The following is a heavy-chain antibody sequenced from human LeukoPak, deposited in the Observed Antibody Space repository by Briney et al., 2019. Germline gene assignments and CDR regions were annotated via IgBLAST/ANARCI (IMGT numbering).Heavy chain of an antibody. CDR2: ISYDGSNK. CDR3: ARVSPYSSGCLDY. CDR1: GFTFSSYA. J-gene: IGHJ4*02. Sequence: PGGSLRLSCAASGFTFSSYAMHWVRQAPGKGLEWVAVISYDGSNKYYADSVKGRFTISRDNSKNTLYLQMNSLRAEDTAVYYCARVSPYSSGCLDYWGQGTLVTVSS. V-gene: IGHV3-30*04. D-gene: IGHD6-19*01.